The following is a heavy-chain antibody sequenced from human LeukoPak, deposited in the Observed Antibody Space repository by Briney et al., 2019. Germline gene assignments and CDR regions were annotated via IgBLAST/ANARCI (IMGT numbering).Heavy chain of an antibody. CDR2: IIPIFGTA. Sequence: GASVKVSCKASGGTFSSYAISWVRQAPGQGLEWMGGIIPIFGTANYAQKFQGRVTITADESTSTAYMELSSLRSEDTAVYYCARRPGYSQSPYYFDYWGQGTLVTVSS. CDR3: ARRPGYSQSPYYFDY. J-gene: IGHJ4*02. V-gene: IGHV1-69*13. CDR1: GGTFSSYA. D-gene: IGHD6-13*01.